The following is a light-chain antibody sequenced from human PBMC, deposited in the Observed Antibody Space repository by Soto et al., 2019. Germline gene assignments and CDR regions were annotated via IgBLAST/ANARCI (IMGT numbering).Light chain of an antibody. CDR2: GNS. V-gene: IGLV1-40*01. J-gene: IGLJ3*02. CDR3: QSYDSSLSGSV. Sequence: QSVLTQPPSVSGAPGQRVTISCTGSSSNIGAGYDAHWYQQLPGTAPKLLIYGNSNRPSGVPDRFSGSKSDTSASLAITGLQAEDEADYYCQSYDSSLSGSVFGGGTKLTVL. CDR1: SSNIGAGYD.